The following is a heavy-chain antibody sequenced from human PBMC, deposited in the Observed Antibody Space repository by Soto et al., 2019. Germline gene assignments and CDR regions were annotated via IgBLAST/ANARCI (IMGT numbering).Heavy chain of an antibody. CDR2: MHHIGNT. J-gene: IGHJ4*02. V-gene: IGHV4-4*02. CDR1: GASFSNNNW. Sequence: SETLSLTCDVSGASFSNNNWWSWVRQPPGEGLEWIGEMHHIGNTDYNPSLKSRVTMSVDTSKNQFFLKLNSVTAADTAVYYCTKNSAYALDYWGQGILVTVSS. CDR3: TKNSAYALDY. D-gene: IGHD5-12*01.